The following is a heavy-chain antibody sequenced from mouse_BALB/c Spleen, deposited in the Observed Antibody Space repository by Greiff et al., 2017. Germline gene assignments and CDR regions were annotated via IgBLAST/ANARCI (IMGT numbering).Heavy chain of an antibody. Sequence: EVQLQQSGAELVKPGASVKLSCTASGFNIKDTYMHWVKQRPEQGLEWIGRIDPANGNTKYDPKFQGKATITADTSSNTAYLQLSSLTSEDTAVYYCARRRYDDVFYAMDYWGQGTSVTVSS. J-gene: IGHJ4*01. CDR2: IDPANGNT. V-gene: IGHV14-3*02. CDR3: ARRRYDDVFYAMDY. D-gene: IGHD2-14*01. CDR1: GFNIKDTY.